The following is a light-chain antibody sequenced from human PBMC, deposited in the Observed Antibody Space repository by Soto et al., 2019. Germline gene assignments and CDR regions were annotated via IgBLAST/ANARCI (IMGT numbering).Light chain of an antibody. CDR2: SNN. Sequence: QSVLTQPPSASGTPGQRVTISCSGSSSNIGSNPVSWYQQLPGTAPKLVIYSNNRRPSGVPDRFSASQSGTSASLAISGLQSEDEADYYCTAWDDSLNGPVVFGGGTKLTVL. J-gene: IGLJ2*01. V-gene: IGLV1-44*01. CDR3: TAWDDSLNGPVV. CDR1: SSNIGSNP.